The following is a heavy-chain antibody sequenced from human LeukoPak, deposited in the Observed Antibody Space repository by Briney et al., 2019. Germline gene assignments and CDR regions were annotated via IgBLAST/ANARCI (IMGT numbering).Heavy chain of an antibody. CDR3: AREATVVTLLSYYYYYYYMDV. Sequence: PGGSLRLSCAASGFTFSSYWMSWVRQAPGKGLEWVANIKQDGSEKYYVDSVKGRFTISRDNAKNSLYLQMNSLRAEDTAVYYCAREATVVTLLSYYYYYYYMDVWGKGTTVTVSS. CDR2: IKQDGSEK. D-gene: IGHD4-23*01. V-gene: IGHV3-7*01. J-gene: IGHJ6*03. CDR1: GFTFSSYW.